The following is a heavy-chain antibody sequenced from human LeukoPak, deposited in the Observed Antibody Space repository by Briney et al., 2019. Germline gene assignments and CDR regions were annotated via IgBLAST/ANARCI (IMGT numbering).Heavy chain of an antibody. D-gene: IGHD1-1*01. CDR3: ARDMET. J-gene: IGHJ5*02. CDR1: GFTVSSNY. CDR2: IYSGDNT. V-gene: IGHV3-53*01. Sequence: WGSLRLSCTASGFTVSSNYMSRVGQAPGKGLEWVSVIYSGDNTYYADSVKGRFTISRDNSKNTLSLQMNSLRAEDTAVYYCARDMETWGQGTLVTVSS.